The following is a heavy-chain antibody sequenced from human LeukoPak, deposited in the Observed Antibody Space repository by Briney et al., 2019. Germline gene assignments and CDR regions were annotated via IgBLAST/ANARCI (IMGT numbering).Heavy chain of an antibody. D-gene: IGHD5-18*01. V-gene: IGHV4-61*02. CDR3: ARDVVWIPPYYYYYMDV. CDR1: GGSISSGSYY. J-gene: IGHJ6*03. CDR2: IYTSGST. Sequence: KPSETLSLTCTVSGGSISSGSYYWSWIRQPAGKGLEWIGRIYTSGSTNYNPSLKSRVTISVGTSKNQFSLKLSSVTAADTAVYYCARDVVWIPPYYYYYMDVWGKGTTVTVSS.